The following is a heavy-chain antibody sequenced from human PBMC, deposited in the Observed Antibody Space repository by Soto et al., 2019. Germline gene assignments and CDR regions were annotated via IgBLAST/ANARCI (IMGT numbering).Heavy chain of an antibody. Sequence: QLQLQESGPGLVKPSETLSLTCTVSGGSTSSSSYQWVWIRQPPGKGLEWIGNVYYNGNTYYNPSLKRRLTISVDTSNNPFSLKVKSVTAADTAVYYCARLSGSYNARYFDYWGQGTLVTVSS. V-gene: IGHV4-39*01. J-gene: IGHJ4*02. CDR1: GGSTSSSSYQ. D-gene: IGHD3-10*01. CDR3: ARLSGSYNARYFDY. CDR2: VYYNGNT.